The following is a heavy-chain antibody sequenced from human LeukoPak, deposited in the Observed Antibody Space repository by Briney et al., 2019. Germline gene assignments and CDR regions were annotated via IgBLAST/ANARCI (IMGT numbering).Heavy chain of an antibody. Sequence: GGSLRLSCAASEFTFSTYVMSWVRQAPGRGLEWVSAIAGDSGSTYHADSVKGRFTISRDNSKNTLYLQMNCLRAEDTAVYYCAKEIAARPKYYFDYWGQGTLVTVSS. CDR2: IAGDSGST. CDR3: AKEIAARPKYYFDY. J-gene: IGHJ4*02. D-gene: IGHD6-6*01. V-gene: IGHV3-23*01. CDR1: EFTFSTYV.